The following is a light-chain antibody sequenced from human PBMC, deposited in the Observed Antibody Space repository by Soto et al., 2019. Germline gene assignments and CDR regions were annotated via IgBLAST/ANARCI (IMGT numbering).Light chain of an antibody. J-gene: IGLJ1*01. V-gene: IGLV2-8*01. CDR1: SSDVGRFNY. CDR3: KSYAGSNTYV. Sequence: QSVLTQPPSASGSPGQSVTISCTGSSSDVGRFNYVSWYQQHPGKAPKVILYEVSKRPSGVPDRFSGSKSGNTASLTVSGLQAADEADYFCKSYAGSNTYVFGSGTKVTVL. CDR2: EVS.